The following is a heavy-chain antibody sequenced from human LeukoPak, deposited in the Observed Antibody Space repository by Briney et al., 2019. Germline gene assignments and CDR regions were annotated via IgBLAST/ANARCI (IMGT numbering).Heavy chain of an antibody. V-gene: IGHV3-13*01. CDR3: ARDVLTSYYGSGRPRRYFDP. D-gene: IGHD3-10*01. CDR1: GFTFSSYD. J-gene: IGHJ5*02. CDR2: IGTAGDT. Sequence: PGGSLRLSCAAPGFTFSSYDMHWVRQATGKGLEWVSAIGTAGDTYYPGSVKGRFTISRENAKNSLYLQMNSLRAGDTAVYYCARDVLTSYYGSGRPRRYFDPWGQGTLVTVSS.